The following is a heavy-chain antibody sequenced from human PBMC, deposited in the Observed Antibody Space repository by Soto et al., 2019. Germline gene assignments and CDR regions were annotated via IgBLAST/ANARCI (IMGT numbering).Heavy chain of an antibody. Sequence: GRSLRLSCAASGFTFSSYAMSWVRQAPGKGLEWVSAISGSGGSTYYADSVKGRFTISRDNSKNTLYLQMNSLRAEDTAVYYCANCQGPETSCLIFDYWGQGTMVLVSS. J-gene: IGHJ4*02. V-gene: IGHV3-23*01. D-gene: IGHD2-2*01. CDR3: ANCQGPETSCLIFDY. CDR1: GFTFSSYA. CDR2: ISGSGGST.